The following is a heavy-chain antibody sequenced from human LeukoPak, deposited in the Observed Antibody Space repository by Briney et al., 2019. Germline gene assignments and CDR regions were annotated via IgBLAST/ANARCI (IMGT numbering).Heavy chain of an antibody. J-gene: IGHJ3*02. CDR1: GFTFSSYS. Sequence: PGGSLRLSCAASGFTFSSYSMNWVRQAPEKGLEWVSSISSSSSYIYYADSVKGRFTISRDNAKNSLYLQMNSLRAEDTAVYYCASSHSGYDQDAFDIWGQGTMVTVSS. D-gene: IGHD5-12*01. CDR3: ASSHSGYDQDAFDI. CDR2: ISSSSSYI. V-gene: IGHV3-21*01.